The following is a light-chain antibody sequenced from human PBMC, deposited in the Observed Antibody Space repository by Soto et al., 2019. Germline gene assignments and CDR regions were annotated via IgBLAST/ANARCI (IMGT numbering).Light chain of an antibody. J-gene: IGKJ3*01. Sequence: DIQMTQSPSTLSATAGDRVTITCRAGQSISAWLAWYQQKPGKAPKLLIYDASNLESGVPSRFSGSGSGTDFTLTISSLQPEDFATYYCQQLNSYPFTFGPGTKVDIK. CDR2: DAS. CDR3: QQLNSYPFT. V-gene: IGKV1-5*01. CDR1: QSISAW.